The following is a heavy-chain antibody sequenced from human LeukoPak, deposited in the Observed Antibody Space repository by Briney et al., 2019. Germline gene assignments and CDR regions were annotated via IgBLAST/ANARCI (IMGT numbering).Heavy chain of an antibody. V-gene: IGHV4-30-4*01. CDR2: IYYSGST. J-gene: IGHJ4*02. D-gene: IGHD3-3*01. CDR1: GGSISSGDYY. CDR3: AREGRFLGWLLYDY. Sequence: SQTLSLTCTVSGGSISSGDYYWSWIRQPPGKGLEWIGYIYYSGSTYYNPSLKSRVTTSVDTSKNQFSLKLSSVTAADTAVYYCAREGRFLGWLLYDYWGQGTLVTVSS.